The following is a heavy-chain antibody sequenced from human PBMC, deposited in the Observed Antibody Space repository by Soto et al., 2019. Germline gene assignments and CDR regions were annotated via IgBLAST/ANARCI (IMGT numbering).Heavy chain of an antibody. CDR1: GGSINNNNYY. CDR3: ATVLIGATRHPDSDS. J-gene: IGHJ4*02. Sequence: SETLSLTCTVSGGSINNNNYYWAWIRQPPGKGLSWIASIYYDGSTYYNSSLKSRVTISRDTSKSHFSLRLTSMTAADTAVYYCATVLIGATRHPDSDSWGQGTLVTVYS. V-gene: IGHV4-39*02. CDR2: IYYDGST. D-gene: IGHD2-15*01.